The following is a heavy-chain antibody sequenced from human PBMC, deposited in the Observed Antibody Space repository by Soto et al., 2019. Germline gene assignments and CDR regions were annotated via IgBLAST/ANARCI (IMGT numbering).Heavy chain of an antibody. D-gene: IGHD6-13*01. CDR1: GGSISSGDYY. Sequence: PSETLSLTCTVSGGSISSGDYYWSWIRQPPGKGLEWIGYIYYSGSTYYNPSLKSRVTISVDTSKNQFSLKLSSVTAADTAVYYCARTNLAAAGTEEGWFDPWGQGTLVTVSS. J-gene: IGHJ5*02. CDR2: IYYSGST. CDR3: ARTNLAAAGTEEGWFDP. V-gene: IGHV4-30-4*01.